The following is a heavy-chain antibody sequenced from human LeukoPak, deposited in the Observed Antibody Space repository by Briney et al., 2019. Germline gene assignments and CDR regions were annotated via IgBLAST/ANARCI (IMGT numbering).Heavy chain of an antibody. V-gene: IGHV5-51*01. CDR2: IYPGDSNT. Sequence: GESLKISCKGSGYSFTSYWIAWVRQMPGKGLGWMGIIYPGDSNTRYSPSFQGQVTISADKSISTAYLQWSSLKASDTAMYYCARRIGYYDFWSGYNDYYGMDVWGQGTTVTVSS. CDR1: GYSFTSYW. J-gene: IGHJ6*02. D-gene: IGHD3-3*01. CDR3: ARRIGYYDFWSGYNDYYGMDV.